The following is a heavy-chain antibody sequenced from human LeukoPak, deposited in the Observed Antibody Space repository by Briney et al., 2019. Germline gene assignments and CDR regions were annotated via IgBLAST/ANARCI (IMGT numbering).Heavy chain of an antibody. CDR3: ARVSTVTFYWYFDL. J-gene: IGHJ2*01. Sequence: KPSETLSLTCTVSGGSISSYYWSWIRQPPGKGLEWIGYIYYSGSTNYNPSLKSRVTISVDTSKNQFSLKLSSVTAADTAVYYCARVSTVTFYWYFDLWGRGTLVTVSS. V-gene: IGHV4-59*01. CDR2: IYYSGST. CDR1: GGSISSYY. D-gene: IGHD4-17*01.